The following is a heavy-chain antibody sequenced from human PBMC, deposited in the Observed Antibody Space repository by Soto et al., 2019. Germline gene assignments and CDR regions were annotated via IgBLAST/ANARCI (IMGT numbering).Heavy chain of an antibody. CDR3: ATEIAAAGSYYYGMDV. Sequence: GASVKVSCKASGYTFTSYYMHWVRQAPGQGLEWMGMINPSGGSTGYAQKFQGRVTMTRDTSTSTVYMELSSLRYDDTAVYYCATEIAAAGSYYYGMDVWGQGTTVTVSS. V-gene: IGHV1-46*01. D-gene: IGHD6-13*01. CDR2: INPSGGST. CDR1: GYTFTSYY. J-gene: IGHJ6*02.